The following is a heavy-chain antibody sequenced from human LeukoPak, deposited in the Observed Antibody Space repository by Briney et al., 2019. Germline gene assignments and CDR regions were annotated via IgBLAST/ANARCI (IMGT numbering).Heavy chain of an antibody. CDR1: GFTFSSYG. V-gene: IGHV3-30*18. Sequence: GGSLRLSCAASGFTFSSYGMHWVRQAPGKGLEWVAVISYDGSNKYYADSVKGRFTISRDNSKNTLYLQMNSLRAEDTAVYYCAKGSWFSPSGCLDYWGQGTLVTVSS. J-gene: IGHJ4*02. CDR3: AKGSWFSPSGCLDY. D-gene: IGHD6-13*01. CDR2: ISYDGSNK.